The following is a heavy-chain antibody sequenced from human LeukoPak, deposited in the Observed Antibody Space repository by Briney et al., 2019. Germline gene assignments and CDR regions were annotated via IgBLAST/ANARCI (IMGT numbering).Heavy chain of an antibody. J-gene: IGHJ5*02. D-gene: IGHD6-13*01. V-gene: IGHV5-51*01. CDR2: IYPGDSDT. Sequence: GESLKISYKGSGYSFTSYWIGWVRQMPGKGLEWMGIIYPGDSDTRYSPSFQGQVTISADKSISTAYLQWSSLKASDTAMYYCARRLPSYSSSWYWFDPWGQGTLVTVSS. CDR3: ARRLPSYSSSWYWFDP. CDR1: GYSFTSYW.